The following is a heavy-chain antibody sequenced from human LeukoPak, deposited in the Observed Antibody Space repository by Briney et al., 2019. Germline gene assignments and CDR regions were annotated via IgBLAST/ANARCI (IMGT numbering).Heavy chain of an antibody. D-gene: IGHD5-12*01. CDR2: ISSSSSYI. CDR1: GFTFSNYA. J-gene: IGHJ4*02. V-gene: IGHV3-21*04. CDR3: AKDRNIVAPYFDY. Sequence: KAGGSLRLSCAASGFTFSNYAMNWVRQAPGKGLEWVSSISSSSSYIYYADSVKGRFTISRDNAKNSLYLQMNSLRAEDTAVYYCAKDRNIVAPYFDYWGQGTLVTVSS.